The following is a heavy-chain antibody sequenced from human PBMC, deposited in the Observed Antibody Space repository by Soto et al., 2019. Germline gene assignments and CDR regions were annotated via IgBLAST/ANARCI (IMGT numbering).Heavy chain of an antibody. D-gene: IGHD6-19*01. CDR3: ARGTEGSSGSNTYYYGMDV. Sequence: SVKVSCKASGYTFTGYYMHWVRQAPGQGLEWMGWINPNSGGTNYAQKFQGWVTMTRDTSISTAYMELSRLRSDDTAVYYCARGTEGSSGSNTYYYGMDVWGQGTTVTVSS. CDR1: GYTFTGYY. V-gene: IGHV1-2*04. CDR2: INPNSGGT. J-gene: IGHJ6*02.